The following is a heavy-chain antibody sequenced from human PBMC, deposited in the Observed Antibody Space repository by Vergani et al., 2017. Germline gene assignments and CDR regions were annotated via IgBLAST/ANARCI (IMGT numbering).Heavy chain of an antibody. CDR2: IYYSGST. V-gene: IGHV4-61*01. J-gene: IGHJ5*02. D-gene: IGHD3-22*01. Sequence: QVQLQESGPGLVKPSETLSLTCTVSGGSVSSGSYYWSWIRQPPGKGLEWIGYIYYSGSTNYNPSLKSRVTISVDTSKNQFSLKLSSVTAADTAVYYCASSMVTYYYDSSGYLGWFDPWGQGTLVTVSS. CDR1: GGSVSSGSYY. CDR3: ASSMVTYYYDSSGYLGWFDP.